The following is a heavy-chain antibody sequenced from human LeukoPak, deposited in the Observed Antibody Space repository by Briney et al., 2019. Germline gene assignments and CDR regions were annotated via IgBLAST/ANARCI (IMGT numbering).Heavy chain of an antibody. V-gene: IGHV1-2*02. CDR3: ARCGEVGATTCFDY. J-gene: IGHJ4*02. Sequence: GGSLRLSCAASGFTFSSYAMHWVRQAPGQGLEWMGWINPNSGGTNYAQKFQGRVTMTRDTSISTAYMELSRLRSDDTAVYYCARCGEVGATTCFDYWGQGTLVTVSS. CDR1: GFTFSSYA. D-gene: IGHD1-26*01. CDR2: INPNSGGT.